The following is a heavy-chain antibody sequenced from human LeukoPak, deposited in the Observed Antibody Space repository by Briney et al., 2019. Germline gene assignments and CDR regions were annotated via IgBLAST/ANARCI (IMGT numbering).Heavy chain of an antibody. CDR2: INPNSGGT. V-gene: IGHV1-2*02. Sequence: GASVKVSCKASGYTFTGYYMHWVRQAPGQGLERMGWINPNSGGTNCAQKFQGRVTMTKDTSISTAYMELSSVTAADTAVYYCARAPLYGGHADWFDPWGQGTLVTVSS. J-gene: IGHJ5*02. D-gene: IGHD4-17*01. CDR3: ARAPLYGGHADWFDP. CDR1: GYTFTGYY.